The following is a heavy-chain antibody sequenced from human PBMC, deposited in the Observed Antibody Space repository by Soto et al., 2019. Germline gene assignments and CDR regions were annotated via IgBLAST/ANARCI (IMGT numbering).Heavy chain of an antibody. CDR3: ATAGRNFFGS. J-gene: IGHJ4*02. V-gene: IGHV3-30-3*01. Sequence: GGSLRLSCAASGFTFSSYAMHWVRQAPGKGLEWVAVISYDGSNKYYADSVKGRFTISRDNSKTTLFLQMNGLTADDTAVYFCATAGRNFFGSWGQGTLVTVSS. CDR2: ISYDGSNK. D-gene: IGHD3-10*01. CDR1: GFTFSSYA.